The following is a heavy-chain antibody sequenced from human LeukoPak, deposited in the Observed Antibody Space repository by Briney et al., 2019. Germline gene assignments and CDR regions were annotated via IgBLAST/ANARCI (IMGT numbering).Heavy chain of an antibody. CDR2: IKSKTDGGTT. CDR3: TTEGVWFGELSVDY. J-gene: IGHJ4*02. CDR1: GFTFSNAW. V-gene: IGHV3-15*01. D-gene: IGHD3-10*01. Sequence: PGGSLRLSCAASGFTFSNAWMSWVRQAPGKGLEWVGRIKSKTDGGTTDYAAPVKGRFTISRDDSKNTLYLQMNSLKTEDTAVYYCTTEGVWFGELSVDYWGQGTLVTVSS.